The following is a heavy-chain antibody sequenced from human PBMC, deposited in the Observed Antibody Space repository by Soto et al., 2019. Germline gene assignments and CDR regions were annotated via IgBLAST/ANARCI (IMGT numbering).Heavy chain of an antibody. CDR3: ARERDGHNPNWFDL. CDR2: IYSGGST. Sequence: GGSLRLSCAVSGFTVSSNYMSWVRQPPGKGPEWVSDIYSGGSTYYADSVKGRFTISRDNSKNTLYLQMNSLRAEDTAVYYCARERDGHNPNWFDLWGQGTLVTVSS. V-gene: IGHV3-53*01. J-gene: IGHJ5*02. CDR1: GFTVSSNY. D-gene: IGHD2-8*01.